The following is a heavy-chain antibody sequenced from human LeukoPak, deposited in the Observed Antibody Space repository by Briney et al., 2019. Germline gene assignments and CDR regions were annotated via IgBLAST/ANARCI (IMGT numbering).Heavy chain of an antibody. Sequence: SETLSLTCTVSGYSISSGYYWGWIRQPPGKGLEWIGSIYHSGSTYYNPSLKSRVTISVDTSKNQFSLKLSSVTAADTAVYYCARDPSGGNSFDYWGQGTLVTVSS. D-gene: IGHD4-23*01. CDR2: IYHSGST. CDR3: ARDPSGGNSFDY. CDR1: GYSISSGYY. V-gene: IGHV4-38-2*02. J-gene: IGHJ4*02.